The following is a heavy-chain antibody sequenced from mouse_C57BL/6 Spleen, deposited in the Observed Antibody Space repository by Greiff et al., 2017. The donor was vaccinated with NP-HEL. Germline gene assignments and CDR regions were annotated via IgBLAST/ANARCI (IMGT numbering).Heavy chain of an antibody. Sequence: EVMLVESGGGLVKPGGSLKLSCAASGFTFSDYGMHWVRQAPEKGLEWVAYISSGSSTIYYADTVKGRFTISRDNAKNTLFLQMTSLRSEDTAMYYWARGYGSRGAMDYWGQGTSVTVSS. V-gene: IGHV5-17*01. CDR3: ARGYGSRGAMDY. CDR2: ISSGSSTI. CDR1: GFTFSDYG. D-gene: IGHD1-1*01. J-gene: IGHJ4*01.